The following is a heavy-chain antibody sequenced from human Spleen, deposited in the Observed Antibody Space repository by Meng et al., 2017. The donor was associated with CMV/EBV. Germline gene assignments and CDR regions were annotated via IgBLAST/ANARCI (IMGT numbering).Heavy chain of an antibody. CDR3: AKDTRNYDFWSGYYTGGLDP. Sequence: GGSLRLSCAASGFTFSSYWMHWVRQAPGKGLVWVSRINSDGSSTSYADSVKGRFTISRDNSKNSLYLQMNSLRTEDTALYYCAKDTRNYDFWSGYYTGGLDPWGQGTLVTVSS. V-gene: IGHV3-74*01. D-gene: IGHD3-3*01. CDR2: INSDGSST. J-gene: IGHJ5*02. CDR1: GFTFSSYW.